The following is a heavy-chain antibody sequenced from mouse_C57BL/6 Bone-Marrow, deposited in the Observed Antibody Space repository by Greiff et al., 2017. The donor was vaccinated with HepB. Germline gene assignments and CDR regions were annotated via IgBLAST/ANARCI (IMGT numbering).Heavy chain of an antibody. CDR3: ARANGNYPSYYYAMDY. V-gene: IGHV1-69*01. CDR2: IDPSDSYT. CDR1: GYTFTSYW. Sequence: QVQLQQPGAELVMPGASVKLSCKASGYTFTSYWMHWVKQRPGQGLEWIGEIDPSDSYTNYNQKFKGKSTLTVDKSSSTAYMQLSSLTSEDSAVYYCARANGNYPSYYYAMDYWGQGTSVTVSS. J-gene: IGHJ4*01. D-gene: IGHD2-1*01.